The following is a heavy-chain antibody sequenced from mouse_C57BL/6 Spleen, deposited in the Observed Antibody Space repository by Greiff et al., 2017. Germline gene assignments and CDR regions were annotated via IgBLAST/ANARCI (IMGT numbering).Heavy chain of an antibody. V-gene: IGHV1-64*01. J-gene: IGHJ1*03. CDR1: GYTFTSYW. CDR3: ASSFYYGSSYWYFDV. D-gene: IGHD1-1*01. Sequence: QVQLQQPGAELVKPGASVKLSCKASGYTFTSYWMHWVKQRPGQGLEWIGMIHPNSGSTNYNEKFKSKATLTVDKSSSTAYMQLSSLTSEDSAVYYGASSFYYGSSYWYFDVWGTGTTVTVSS. CDR2: IHPNSGST.